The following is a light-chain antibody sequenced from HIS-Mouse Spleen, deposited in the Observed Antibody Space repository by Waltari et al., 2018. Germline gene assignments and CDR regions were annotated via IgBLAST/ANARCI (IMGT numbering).Light chain of an antibody. Sequence: ELVMTQSPATLSVSPGERPPLPCRASQSVSSNLPWYQQKPGQAPRLLIYGASIRATGIPARFSGSGSGTEFTLTISILQSEDFAVYYCQQYNNWPPYTFGQGTKLEIK. CDR1: QSVSSN. CDR2: GAS. CDR3: QQYNNWPPYT. J-gene: IGKJ2*01. V-gene: IGKV3D-15*03.